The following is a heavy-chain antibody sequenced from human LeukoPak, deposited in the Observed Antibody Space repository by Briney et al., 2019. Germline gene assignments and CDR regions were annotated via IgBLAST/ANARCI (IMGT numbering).Heavy chain of an antibody. Sequence: GGSLRLSCAASGFTVGSCYMAWVRQAPGKGLEWVSFIFTGGDTYYADSVKGRFTISRDDSKNTVFLHMNSLRDEDTAVYYCARGPPVTTDYGLDVWGQGTTVTVSS. J-gene: IGHJ6*02. V-gene: IGHV3-66*01. CDR3: ARGPPVTTDYGLDV. CDR1: GFTVGSCY. CDR2: IFTGGDT. D-gene: IGHD4-17*01.